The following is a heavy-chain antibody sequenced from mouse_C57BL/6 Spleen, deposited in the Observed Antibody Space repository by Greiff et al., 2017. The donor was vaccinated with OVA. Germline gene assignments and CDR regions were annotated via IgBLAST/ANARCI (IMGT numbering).Heavy chain of an antibody. D-gene: IGHD2-4*01. CDR1: GFTFSDYY. CDR3: ARDPPYDDDKDWYFDV. J-gene: IGHJ1*03. V-gene: IGHV5-16*01. CDR2: INYDGSST. Sequence: EVMLVESEGGLVQPGSSMKLSCTASGFTFSDYYMAWVRQVPEKGLEWVANINYDGSSTYYLDSLKSRFIISRDNAKNILYLQMSRLKSEDTATYYCARDPPYDDDKDWYFDVWGTGTTVTVSS.